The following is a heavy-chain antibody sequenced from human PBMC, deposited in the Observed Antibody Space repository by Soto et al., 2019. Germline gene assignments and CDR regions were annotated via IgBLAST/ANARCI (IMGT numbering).Heavy chain of an antibody. J-gene: IGHJ4*02. CDR1: GYSFTSYW. D-gene: IGHD4-17*01. Sequence: GESLKISCKGSGYSFTSYWIGWVRQMPGKGLEWMGIIYPGDSDTRYSPSFQGQVTISADKSISTAYLQWSSLKASDTAMYYCARNGGAILAIYGGNTIDYWGQGNLVTVSS. CDR2: IYPGDSDT. V-gene: IGHV5-51*01. CDR3: ARNGGAILAIYGGNTIDY.